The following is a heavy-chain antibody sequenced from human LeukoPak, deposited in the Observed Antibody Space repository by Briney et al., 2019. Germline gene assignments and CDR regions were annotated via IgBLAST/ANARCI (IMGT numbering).Heavy chain of an antibody. CDR2: ISRSSGYV. J-gene: IGHJ4*02. Sequence: GGSLRLSCAASGLTLSSCSMNWVRQAPGKGLKWVSSISRSSGYVFYADSMKGRFTVSRDNSKNSLYLQMNTLRAEDTAVYYCARFPEGSSTWSIDFWGQGTLVTVSS. CDR3: ARFPEGSSTWSIDF. CDR1: GLTLSSCS. V-gene: IGHV3-21*01. D-gene: IGHD6-13*01.